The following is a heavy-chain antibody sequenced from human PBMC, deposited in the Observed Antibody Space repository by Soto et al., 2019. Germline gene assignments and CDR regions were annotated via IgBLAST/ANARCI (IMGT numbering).Heavy chain of an antibody. CDR1: GGSISSYY. V-gene: IGHV4-59*01. Sequence: PSETLSLTCNVSGGSISSYYWNWIRQPPGKSLEWIGYISDSGSTKYNPSLMSRVNISADMSTNQVSLKVKTVAAADTALYCCAMARLVGLTTWDYFYYWGRGTQCTFSS. CDR3: AMARLVGLTTWDYFYY. D-gene: IGHD1-1*01. J-gene: IGHJ4*02. CDR2: ISDSGST.